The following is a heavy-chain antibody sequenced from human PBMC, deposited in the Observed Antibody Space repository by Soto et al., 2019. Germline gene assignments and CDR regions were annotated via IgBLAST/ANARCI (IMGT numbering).Heavy chain of an antibody. D-gene: IGHD5-12*01. CDR1: GGSISSSSYY. V-gene: IGHV4-39*01. CDR3: ARLLRHNYYGMDV. J-gene: IGHJ6*02. CDR2: IYYRGST. Sequence: QLQLQESGPGLVKPSETLSLTCTVSGGSISSSSYYWGWIRQPPGKGLEWIGSIYYRGSTYYNPSLKSRVTISVDTSKNQFSLKLSSVTAADTAVYYCARLLRHNYYGMDVWGQGTTVTVSS.